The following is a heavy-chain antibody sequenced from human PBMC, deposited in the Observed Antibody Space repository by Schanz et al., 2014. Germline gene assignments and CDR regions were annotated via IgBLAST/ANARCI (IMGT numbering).Heavy chain of an antibody. J-gene: IGHJ5*02. V-gene: IGHV1-18*01. Sequence: QVQLVQSGAEVKKPGASVKVSCKASGYTFTSYGISWVRQAPGQGLEWMGWISVYNHNKEYDQKFQGRVTITRDTSASTAYMELSSLRSEDTAVYYCAKAEYDILTDSYSRLDPWGQGTLVTVSS. CDR2: ISVYNHNK. CDR3: AKAEYDILTDSYSRLDP. CDR1: GYTFTSYG. D-gene: IGHD3-9*01.